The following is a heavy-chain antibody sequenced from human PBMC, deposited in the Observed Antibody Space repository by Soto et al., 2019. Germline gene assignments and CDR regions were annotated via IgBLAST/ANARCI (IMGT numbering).Heavy chain of an antibody. J-gene: IGHJ4*02. V-gene: IGHV1-69*13. CDR3: ARIPRYSFPTSDDLES. Sequence: SVKVSCKASGGTFYTYTFSWVRQAPGQGLEWMGSITPIYPTTNYAEKFQGRLTVTADGSTNTAYMELNSLTSEDTAVYYCARIPRYSFPTSDDLESWGQGTLVTVAP. CDR1: GGTFYTYT. CDR2: ITPIYPTT. D-gene: IGHD5-18*01.